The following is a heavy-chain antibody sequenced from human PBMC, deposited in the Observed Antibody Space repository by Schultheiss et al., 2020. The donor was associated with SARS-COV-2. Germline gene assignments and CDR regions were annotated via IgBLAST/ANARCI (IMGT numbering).Heavy chain of an antibody. Sequence: GGSLRLSCAASGFTFTRYAMRWVRQAPGKGLEWVSGISWNSGSIGYADSVKGRFTISRDNAKNSLYLQMNSLRAEDTALYYCAKDHNYDILTGYSPAFDYWGQGTLVTVSS. CDR1: GFTFTRYA. D-gene: IGHD3-9*01. CDR3: AKDHNYDILTGYSPAFDY. J-gene: IGHJ4*02. V-gene: IGHV3-9*01. CDR2: ISWNSGSI.